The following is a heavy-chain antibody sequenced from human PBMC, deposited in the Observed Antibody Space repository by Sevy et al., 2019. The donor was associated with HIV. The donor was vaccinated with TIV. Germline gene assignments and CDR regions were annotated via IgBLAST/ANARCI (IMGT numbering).Heavy chain of an antibody. V-gene: IGHV1-18*04. D-gene: IGHD1-1*01. CDR3: ARDHENLEPLDS. CDR1: GYTFTSYD. Sequence: ASVKVSCKASGYTFTSYDISWVRQAPGQGLEWMGCTIGYNGNTNYAQKLQGRVTMTTDTSTNTAYMELRSLRSDDTAVYYCARDHENLEPLDSWGQGTLVTVSS. CDR2: TIGYNGNT. J-gene: IGHJ4*02.